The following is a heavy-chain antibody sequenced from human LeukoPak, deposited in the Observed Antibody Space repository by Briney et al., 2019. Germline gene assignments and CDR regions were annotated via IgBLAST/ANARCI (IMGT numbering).Heavy chain of an antibody. CDR3: ARDRRAYTVVVTSFDY. D-gene: IGHD3-22*01. J-gene: IGHJ4*02. CDR1: GYTFTTYA. V-gene: IGHV1-3*01. CDR2: INGGNGNT. Sequence: GASVKVSCKASGYTFTTYAMNWVRQAPGQRLEWMGWINGGNGNTKYSQKFQGRVTITRDTSASTVYMELSSLRSEDTAVYYCARDRRAYTVVVTSFDYWGQGTLVTVSS.